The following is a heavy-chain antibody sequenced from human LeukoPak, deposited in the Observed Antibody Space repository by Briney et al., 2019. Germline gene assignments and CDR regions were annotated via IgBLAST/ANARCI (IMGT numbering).Heavy chain of an antibody. V-gene: IGHV3-23*01. Sequence: GGSLRLSCAASGFTFSSYAMTWVRQAPGKGLEWVSSISGSGGSKYYADSVKGWFTISRDDSKNTLYLQMNSLRAEDTAVYYCAKALYGDYGRFDYWGQGTLVTVSS. J-gene: IGHJ4*02. CDR2: ISGSGGSK. D-gene: IGHD4-17*01. CDR1: GFTFSSYA. CDR3: AKALYGDYGRFDY.